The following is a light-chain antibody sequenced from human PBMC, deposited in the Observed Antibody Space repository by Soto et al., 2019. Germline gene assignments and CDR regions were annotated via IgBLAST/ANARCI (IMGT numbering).Light chain of an antibody. V-gene: IGLV2-14*01. CDR1: SSDVGRYNY. Sequence: QSALTQPASVSGSPGQSITVSCTGTSSDVGRYNYVSWCQQHPGKAPKLIIHEVSNRPSGVSNRFSASKSGNTASLTISGLQAEDGAEYYCSSHEGSNPCCVFGSGTK. CDR2: EVS. J-gene: IGLJ1*01. CDR3: SSHEGSNPCCV.